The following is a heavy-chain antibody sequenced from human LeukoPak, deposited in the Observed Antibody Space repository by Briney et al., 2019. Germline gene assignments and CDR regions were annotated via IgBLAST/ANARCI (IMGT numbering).Heavy chain of an antibody. Sequence: ASVKVSCKASGHTFTSYDINWVRQATGQGLEWMGWMNPNSGNTGYAQKFQGRVTMTRHTSISTAYMELSSLRSEDTAVYYCARGKYSGSSFDYWGQGTLVTVSS. CDR2: MNPNSGNT. CDR1: GHTFTSYD. V-gene: IGHV1-8*01. J-gene: IGHJ4*02. CDR3: ARGKYSGSSFDY. D-gene: IGHD1-26*01.